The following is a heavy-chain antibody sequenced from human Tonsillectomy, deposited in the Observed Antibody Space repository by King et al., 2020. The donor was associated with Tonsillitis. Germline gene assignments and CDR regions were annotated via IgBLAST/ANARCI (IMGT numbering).Heavy chain of an antibody. CDR3: ARGWGAPGWTSIVFQY. V-gene: IGHV4-38-2*01. CDR2: IYHDGNT. J-gene: IGHJ1*01. D-gene: IGHD3/OR15-3a*01. Sequence: QLQESGPGLVKPSETLSLTCAVSGYSINNGYHWTWIRQPPGKGLEWIGSIYHDGNTDYNPSLKSRVALSVDTSKNQLSRKMNSGTAADTALYYCARGWGAPGWTSIVFQYWGQGTLVTVSS. CDR1: GYSINNGYH.